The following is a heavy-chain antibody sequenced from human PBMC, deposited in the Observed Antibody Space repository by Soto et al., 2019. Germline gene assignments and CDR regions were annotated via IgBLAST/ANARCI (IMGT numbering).Heavy chain of an antibody. J-gene: IGHJ5*02. V-gene: IGHV4-31*03. CDR2: IFYSGTT. D-gene: IGHD4-4*01. Sequence: PSETLSLTCTVSGGSISSGGYYWSWIRQYPGKGLEWIGNIFYSGTTSYNPSLKSRVAISIDTSKNQFSLKLSSVTAADTAVYYCARERHPYINSQGVWFGPWGQGTLVTVSS. CDR3: ARERHPYINSQGVWFGP. CDR1: GGSISSGGYY.